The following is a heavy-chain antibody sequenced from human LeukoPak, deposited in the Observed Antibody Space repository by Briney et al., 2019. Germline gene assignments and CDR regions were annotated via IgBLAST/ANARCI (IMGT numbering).Heavy chain of an antibody. CDR2: VYHSGIT. V-gene: IGHV4-38-2*02. CDR3: TRGGVPGAYSIDY. CDR1: GYSISSGYY. J-gene: IGHJ4*02. D-gene: IGHD2-8*02. Sequence: SETLSLTCTVSGYSISSGYYWGWIRQPPGKGLEWIANVYHSGITNYNPSLKSRVTISVDTSKNQLSLKLTSVTASDTAVYYCTRGGVPGAYSIDYWGQGTLVTVSS.